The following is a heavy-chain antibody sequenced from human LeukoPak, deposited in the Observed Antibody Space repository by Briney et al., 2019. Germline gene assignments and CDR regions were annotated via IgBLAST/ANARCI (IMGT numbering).Heavy chain of an antibody. Sequence: PGGSLRLSCAASGFTFRDYYMSWIRQAPGKGLEWVSYISSSSSYTNYADSVKGRFTISRDNAKNSLYLQMNSLRAEDTAVYYCARVIYDYGDYRLYYGMDVWGKGTTVTVSS. CDR3: ARVIYDYGDYRLYYGMDV. J-gene: IGHJ6*04. CDR1: GFTFRDYY. V-gene: IGHV3-11*06. D-gene: IGHD4-17*01. CDR2: ISSSSSYT.